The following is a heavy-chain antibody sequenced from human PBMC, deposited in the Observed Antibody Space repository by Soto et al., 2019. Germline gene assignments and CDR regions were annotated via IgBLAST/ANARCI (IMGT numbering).Heavy chain of an antibody. V-gene: IGHV1-3*01. Sequence: GASVKVSCKASGYTFTSYAMRWVRQAPGQRLEWMGWIDAGNGNTKYSQKFQGRVTITRDTSASTAYMELSSLRSEDTAVYYCARSIVVVTAQDYWGQGTLVIVSS. CDR1: GYTFTSYA. CDR2: IDAGNGNT. CDR3: ARSIVVVTAQDY. J-gene: IGHJ4*02. D-gene: IGHD2-21*02.